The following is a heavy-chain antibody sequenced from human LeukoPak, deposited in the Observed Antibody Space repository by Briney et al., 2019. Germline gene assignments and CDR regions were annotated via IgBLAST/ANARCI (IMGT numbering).Heavy chain of an antibody. CDR2: INSNGGST. J-gene: IGHJ4*02. V-gene: IGHV3-64*01. CDR1: GFSFSRYA. CDR3: ARVRGSYAFDQ. D-gene: IGHD3-10*01. Sequence: GGSLRLSCAASGFSFSRYAMHWVRQAPGKGLEYVSAINSNGGSTYYANSVKGRFSISRDNSKNTLYLHMGSLRNEDMAVYYCARVRGSYAFDQWGQGTLVTVSS.